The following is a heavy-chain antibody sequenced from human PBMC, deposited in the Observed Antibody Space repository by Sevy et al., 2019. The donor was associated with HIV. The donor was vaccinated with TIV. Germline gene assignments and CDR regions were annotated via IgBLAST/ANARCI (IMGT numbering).Heavy chain of an antibody. D-gene: IGHD2-15*01. CDR2: IIPIFGTA. CDR3: ARDLELGYCSGGSCLARLGNHYYYYGMDV. Sequence: ASVKVSCKASGYTFTNYHITWVRQAPGQGLEWMGGIIPIFGTANYAQKFQGRVTITADESTSTAYMELSSLRSEDTAVYYCARDLELGYCSGGSCLARLGNHYYYYGMDVWGQGTTVTVSS. J-gene: IGHJ6*02. V-gene: IGHV1-69*13. CDR1: GYTFTNYH.